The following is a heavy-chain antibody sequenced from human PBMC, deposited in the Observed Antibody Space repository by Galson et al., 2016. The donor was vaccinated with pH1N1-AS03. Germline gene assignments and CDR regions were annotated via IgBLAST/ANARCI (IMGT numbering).Heavy chain of an antibody. V-gene: IGHV1-18*01. CDR3: ATERFTYGSGSAIFDY. Sequence: SVKVSCKASGYSFSSYGFAWVRQAPGQGLEWMGWISTYNPNADYAQKVQGRVTMTTDTHTNTAYMELRSLRSDDTAVYYCATERFTYGSGSAIFDYWGQGTLVTVSS. CDR1: GYSFSSYG. J-gene: IGHJ4*02. D-gene: IGHD3-10*01. CDR2: ISTYNPNA.